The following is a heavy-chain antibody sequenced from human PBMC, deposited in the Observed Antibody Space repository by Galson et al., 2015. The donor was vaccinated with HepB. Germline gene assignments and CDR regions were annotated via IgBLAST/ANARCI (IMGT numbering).Heavy chain of an antibody. CDR2: IIPIFHRT. Sequence: SVKVSCKASGGTFSTYAISWVRQAPGEGLAWMGGIIPIFHRTNYAQKFQGRVTIAADESTNTAYMELSSLRSEDTAMYYCARGPPGGTGTALEFLYSDLWGRGTLVTVSS. CDR3: ARGPPGGTGTALEFLYSDL. CDR1: GGTFSTYA. V-gene: IGHV1-69*13. J-gene: IGHJ2*01. D-gene: IGHD3-10*01.